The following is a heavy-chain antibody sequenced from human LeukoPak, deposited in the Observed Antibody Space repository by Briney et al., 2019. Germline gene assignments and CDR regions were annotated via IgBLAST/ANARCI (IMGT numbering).Heavy chain of an antibody. Sequence: GGSLRLSCAASGFTFSSYGMHWVRQAPGKGLEWVAVIWYDGSNKYYADSVKGRFTISRDNSKNTLYLQMNSLRAEDTAVYYCARDGGEWRLDYWGQGTLVTVSS. CDR1: GFTFSSYG. CDR3: ARDGGEWRLDY. V-gene: IGHV3-33*01. D-gene: IGHD3-10*01. J-gene: IGHJ4*02. CDR2: IWYDGSNK.